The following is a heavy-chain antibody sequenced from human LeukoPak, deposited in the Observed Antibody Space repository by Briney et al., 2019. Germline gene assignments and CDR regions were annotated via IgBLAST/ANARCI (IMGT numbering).Heavy chain of an antibody. CDR1: GGSISSYY. J-gene: IGHJ4*02. CDR3: ARRYQLLYFGYFDY. D-gene: IGHD2-2*02. V-gene: IGHV4-59*01. CDR2: IDYSGST. Sequence: SETLSLTCTVSGGSISSYYWSWIRQPPGKGLEWIGYIDYSGSTNYNPSLKSRVTISVDTSKNQFSLKLSSVTAADTAVYYCARRYQLLYFGYFDYWGQGTLVTVSS.